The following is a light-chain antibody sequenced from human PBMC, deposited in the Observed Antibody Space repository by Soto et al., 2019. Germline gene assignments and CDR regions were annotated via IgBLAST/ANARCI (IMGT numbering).Light chain of an antibody. J-gene: IGLJ2*01. CDR3: QSYDTSLSVV. Sequence: QSVLTQPPSVSGAPGQRVTISYTGSSSNIGAGYDVHWYQHLPGTAPKLLMYANSNRPSGVPDRFSGSKSGTSASLAITGLQAEDEADYYCQSYDTSLSVVFGGGTKLTVL. V-gene: IGLV1-40*01. CDR2: ANS. CDR1: SSNIGAGYD.